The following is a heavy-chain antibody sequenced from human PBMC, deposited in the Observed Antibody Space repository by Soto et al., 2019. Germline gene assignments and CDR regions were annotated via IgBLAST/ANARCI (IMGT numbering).Heavy chain of an antibody. CDR1: GDSVSSNSAA. D-gene: IGHD3-10*01. V-gene: IGHV6-1*01. CDR2: TYYRSKWYN. CDR3: ARGSGSYFDYYYGMDV. J-gene: IGHJ6*02. Sequence: PSQTLSLSCAISGDSVSSNSAAWNWIRQSPSRGLEWLGRTYYRSKWYNDYAVSVKSRITINPDTSKNQFSLQLNSVTPEDTAVYYCARGSGSYFDYYYGMDVWGQGTTVTVSS.